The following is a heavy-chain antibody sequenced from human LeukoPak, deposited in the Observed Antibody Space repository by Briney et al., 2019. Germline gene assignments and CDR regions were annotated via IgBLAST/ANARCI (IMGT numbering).Heavy chain of an antibody. CDR2: ISSDGSNT. D-gene: IGHD3-10*01. V-gene: IGHV3-74*01. CDR3: ARAHDYKGDY. CDR1: GSTFSTYY. Sequence: GGSLRLSCAASGSTFSTYYMYWVRQAPGKGLVWVSRISSDGSNTNYADSVKGRFTIPRDNAKNTLYLQMNSLRADDTAVYFCARAHDYKGDYWGQGTLVTVSS. J-gene: IGHJ4*02.